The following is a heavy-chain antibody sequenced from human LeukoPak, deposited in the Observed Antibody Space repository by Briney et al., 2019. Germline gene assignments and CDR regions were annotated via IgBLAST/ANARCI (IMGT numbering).Heavy chain of an antibody. CDR2: IYYSGGT. Sequence: SETLSLTCTVSGGSISSYYWSWIRPPPGKGLEWIGYIYYSGGTNYNPSLKSRVTISVDTSKNQFSLKLSSVTAADTAVYYCARLPTGAYCGGDCYPAAFDIWGQGTMVTVSS. CDR1: GGSISSYY. J-gene: IGHJ3*02. CDR3: ARLPTGAYCGGDCYPAAFDI. V-gene: IGHV4-59*01. D-gene: IGHD2-21*02.